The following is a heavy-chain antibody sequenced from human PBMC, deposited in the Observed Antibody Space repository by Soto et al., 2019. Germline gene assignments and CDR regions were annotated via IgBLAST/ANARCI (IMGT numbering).Heavy chain of an antibody. D-gene: IGHD3-10*02. V-gene: IGHV3-21*01. CDR1: GFTFSGDA. CDR2: ISTTSTYI. Sequence: EVQLVESGGGLVKPGGSLRLSCAASGFTFSGDAMNWVRQSPGKGLEWVSSISTTSTYIYYADSVKGRFTISRDNANNSLHLQMNDLRAEDTAVYYCAREYVMDVWGQGTTVTVSS. CDR3: AREYVMDV. J-gene: IGHJ6*02.